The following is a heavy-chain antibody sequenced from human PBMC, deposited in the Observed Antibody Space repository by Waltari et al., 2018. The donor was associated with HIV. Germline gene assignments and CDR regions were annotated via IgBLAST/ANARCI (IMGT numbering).Heavy chain of an antibody. CDR3: TREARYGFSDY. V-gene: IGHV3-49*04. D-gene: IGHD3-3*01. Sequence: GFTFGAKIMSWVRQAPGRGLEWVGFIRSQSNGGTTEYAASVKGRFTISRDDSKSIAYLEMNSLKTEDTAVYYCTREARYGFSDYWGPGTLLIVSS. CDR2: IRSQSNGGTT. J-gene: IGHJ4*01. CDR1: GFTFGAKI.